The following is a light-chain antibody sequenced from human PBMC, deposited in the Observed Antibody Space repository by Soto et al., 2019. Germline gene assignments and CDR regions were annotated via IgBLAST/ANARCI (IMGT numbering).Light chain of an antibody. CDR2: GAS. Sequence: EIVMTQSPGTLSVSPGERATLSCRASQSVSSNLAWYQQKPGQAPRLLIYGASTRATGIPARFSGSRSGTEFKLTNSRLQSEDFAVYYCQQYNNWPRTFGQGTKVEIK. J-gene: IGKJ1*01. CDR3: QQYNNWPRT. CDR1: QSVSSN. V-gene: IGKV3-15*01.